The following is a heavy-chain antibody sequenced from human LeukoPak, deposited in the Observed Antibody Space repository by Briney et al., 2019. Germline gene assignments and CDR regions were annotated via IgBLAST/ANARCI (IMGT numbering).Heavy chain of an antibody. V-gene: IGHV3-7*01. J-gene: IGHJ5*02. CDR3: AREYCSSTSCFPNWFDP. D-gene: IGHD2-2*01. CDR1: GFTFSSYW. Sequence: GGSLRLSCAASGFTFSSYWMSWVRQAPGKGLEWVANIKQDGSEKYYVDSVKGRFTISRDNAENSLYLQMNSLRAEDTAVYYCAREYCSSTSCFPNWFDPWGQGTLVTVPS. CDR2: IKQDGSEK.